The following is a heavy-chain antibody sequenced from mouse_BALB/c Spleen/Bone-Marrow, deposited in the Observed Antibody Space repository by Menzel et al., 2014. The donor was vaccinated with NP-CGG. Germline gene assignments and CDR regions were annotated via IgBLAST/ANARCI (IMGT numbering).Heavy chain of an antibody. CDR1: GFTFSSFG. D-gene: IGHD4-1*01. CDR2: ISSGNSTI. Sequence: EVNVVESGGGLVQPGGSRKLSCAASGFTFSSFGMHWVRQAPERGLEWVAYISSGNSTIFYADTVKGRFTISRDNPKNTLFLQMTSLRSEDTAMYYCTRGGNWEDFDYWGQGATLTVSS. V-gene: IGHV5-17*02. CDR3: TRGGNWEDFDY. J-gene: IGHJ2*01.